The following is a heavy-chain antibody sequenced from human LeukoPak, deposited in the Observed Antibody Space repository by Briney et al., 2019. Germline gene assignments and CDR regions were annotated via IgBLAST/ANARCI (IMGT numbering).Heavy chain of an antibody. Sequence: PGGSLRLSCAASGFTFSSYWMSWVRQAPGKGLEWVAFIWYDGYNKYYVDSVKGRFTISRDNSKNTLYLQMDSLRPEDTAVYYCAKTTGLLNIDYWGQGTLVTVSS. CDR3: AKTTGLLNIDY. D-gene: IGHD4-17*01. CDR1: GFTFSSYW. V-gene: IGHV3-30*02. CDR2: IWYDGYNK. J-gene: IGHJ4*02.